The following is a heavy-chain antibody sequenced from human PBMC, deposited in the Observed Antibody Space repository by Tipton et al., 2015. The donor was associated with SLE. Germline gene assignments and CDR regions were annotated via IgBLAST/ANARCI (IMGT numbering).Heavy chain of an antibody. CDR1: GASITSPGSY. J-gene: IGHJ4*02. V-gene: IGHV4-31*11. D-gene: IGHD5/OR15-5a*01. CDR3: ATSRGLRHFAW. CDR2: ISFSEST. Sequence: LRLSCAVSGASITSPGSYWNWIRLQPGKGPEWIAYISFSESTYYNPALKTHITISMDRSKNQFSLNMDSVTAADTAVYYCATSRGLRHFAWWGQGTLVTVSS.